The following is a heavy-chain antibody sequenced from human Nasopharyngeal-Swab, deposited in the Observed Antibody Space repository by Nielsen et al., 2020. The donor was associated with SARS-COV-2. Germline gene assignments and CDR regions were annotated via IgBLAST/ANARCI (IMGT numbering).Heavy chain of an antibody. V-gene: IGHV3-30*18. D-gene: IGHD6-13*01. CDR1: GFPFTNYG. CDR2: ISHDGSNQ. Sequence: GESLKISCAASGFPFTNYGVHWVRQAPGKGLEWAAAISHDGSNQYYADSVKGRFTISRDNSENTLYLQLSSLRTDDTAMYYCAKARDSSIWYRNYFDCWGQGTLVTVSS. CDR3: AKARDSSIWYRNYFDC. J-gene: IGHJ4*02.